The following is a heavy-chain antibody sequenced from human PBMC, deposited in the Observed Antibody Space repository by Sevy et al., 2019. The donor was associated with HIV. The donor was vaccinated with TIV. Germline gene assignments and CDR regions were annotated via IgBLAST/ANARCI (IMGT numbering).Heavy chain of an antibody. CDR3: ARDRAYGALDY. CDR1: GFTFSDSW. Sequence: GSLRLSCVASGFTFSDSWMTWVRQAPGKGLERIAFINEDGSRLGYVDSVRGRFTISRENTKNSLYLQMNSLRAQDTAVYFCARDRAYGALDYWGQGTLVTVSS. D-gene: IGHD2-21*01. J-gene: IGHJ4*02. V-gene: IGHV3-7*01. CDR2: INEDGSRL.